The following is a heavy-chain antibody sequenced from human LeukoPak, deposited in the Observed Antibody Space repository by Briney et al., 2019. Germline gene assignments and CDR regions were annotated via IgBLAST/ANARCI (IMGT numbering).Heavy chain of an antibody. Sequence: SETLSLTCTVSGGSISSSSYYWGWIRQPPGKGLEWIGSIYYSGSTYYNPSLKSRVTISVDTSKNQFSLKLSSVTAADTAVYYCARQPQRRGWFGEFTYYFDYWGQGTLVTVSS. J-gene: IGHJ4*02. CDR3: ARQPQRRGWFGEFTYYFDY. CDR2: IYYSGST. CDR1: GGSISSSSYY. D-gene: IGHD3-10*01. V-gene: IGHV4-39*01.